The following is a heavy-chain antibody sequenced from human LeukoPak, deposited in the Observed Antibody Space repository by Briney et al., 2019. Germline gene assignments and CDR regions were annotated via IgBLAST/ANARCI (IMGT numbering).Heavy chain of an antibody. D-gene: IGHD3-10*01. CDR2: INHSGST. J-gene: IGHJ4*02. CDR1: GGSFCGYY. Sequence: PSETLSLTCAVYGGSFCGYYWSWIRQPPGKGLEWIGEINHSGSTNYNPSLKSRVTISVDTSKNQFSLKLSSVTAADTAVYYCARGRPLRFGELVYYFDYWGQGTLVTVSS. V-gene: IGHV4-34*01. CDR3: ARGRPLRFGELVYYFDY.